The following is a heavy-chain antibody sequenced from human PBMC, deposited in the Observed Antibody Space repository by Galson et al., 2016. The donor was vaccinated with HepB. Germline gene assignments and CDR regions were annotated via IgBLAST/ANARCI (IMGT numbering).Heavy chain of an antibody. CDR3: ARAVMLGRGMDV. J-gene: IGHJ6*02. CDR1: GDSVYNNGAA. CDR2: TFYGSTWEN. Sequence: CAISGDSVYNNGAAWVWITQSPSRGLEGLGRTFYGSTWENHYAGSVINRVTISPDTYMNKFSLHLHSLTPEDTAVYYCARAVMLGRGMDVWGQGTTVTVSS. D-gene: IGHD3-10*01. V-gene: IGHV6-1*01.